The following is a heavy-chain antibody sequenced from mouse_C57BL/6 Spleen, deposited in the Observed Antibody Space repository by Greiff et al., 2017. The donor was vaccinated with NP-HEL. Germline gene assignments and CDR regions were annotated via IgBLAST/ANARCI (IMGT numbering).Heavy chain of an antibody. V-gene: IGHV5-17*01. Sequence: EVQRVESGGGLVKPGGSLKLSCAASGFTFSDYGMHWVRQAPEKGLEWVAYISSGSSTIYYADTVKGRFTISRDNAKNTLFLQMTSLRSEDTAMYYCARRTTAHAMDYWGQGTSVTVSS. CDR1: GFTFSDYG. D-gene: IGHD1-2*01. CDR3: ARRTTAHAMDY. J-gene: IGHJ4*01. CDR2: ISSGSSTI.